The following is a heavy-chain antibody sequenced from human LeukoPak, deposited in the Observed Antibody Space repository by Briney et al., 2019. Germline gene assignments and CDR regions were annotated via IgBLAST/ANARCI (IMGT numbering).Heavy chain of an antibody. V-gene: IGHV4-34*12. J-gene: IGHJ4*02. CDR1: GGPFSGYY. Sequence: SETLSLTCAVYGGPFSGYYWSWVRQSPGKGLEWIGEVIHSGSTNYNPSLKSRVTISVDTSKNQFSLSLRSVTAADTAVYYCARRPGPNILEPAATAGFDYWAREPWSPSPQ. D-gene: IGHD2-2*01. CDR2: VIHSGST. CDR3: ARRPGPNILEPAATAGFDY.